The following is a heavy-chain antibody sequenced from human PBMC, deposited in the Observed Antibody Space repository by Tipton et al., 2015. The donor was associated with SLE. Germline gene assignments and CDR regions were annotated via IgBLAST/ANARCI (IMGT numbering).Heavy chain of an antibody. J-gene: IGHJ3*02. Sequence: TLSLTCTVSGGSISSSSYYWGWIRQPPGKGLEWIGSIYYSGSTYYNPSLKSRATISVDTSNNQFSLKLSSVTAADTAVYYCASLVAAADEVFDIWGQGTMVTVSS. CDR3: ASLVAAADEVFDI. CDR2: IYYSGST. CDR1: GGSISSSSYY. V-gene: IGHV4-39*07. D-gene: IGHD6-13*01.